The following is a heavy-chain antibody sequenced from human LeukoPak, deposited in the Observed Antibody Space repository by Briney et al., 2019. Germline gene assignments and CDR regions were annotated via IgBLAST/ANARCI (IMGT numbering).Heavy chain of an antibody. V-gene: IGHV4-61*02. J-gene: IGHJ4*02. Sequence: PSETLSLTCTVSGGSISSGSYYWSWIRQPAGKGLEWIGRIYTSGSTNYNPSLKSRVTISVDTSKNQFSLKLSSVTAADTAVYYCARAQQWLGFDYWGKGTLVTVSS. CDR2: IYTSGST. D-gene: IGHD6-19*01. CDR1: GGSISSGSYY. CDR3: ARAQQWLGFDY.